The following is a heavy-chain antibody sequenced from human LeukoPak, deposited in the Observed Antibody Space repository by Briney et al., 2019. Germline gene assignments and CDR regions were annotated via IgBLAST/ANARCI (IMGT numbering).Heavy chain of an antibody. Sequence: GGFLRLSCAASGFTFSSYAMSWVRQAPGKGLEWVSSISNSGEATYYGDSVKGRFTISRDNSKNTLNLQMNSLRAEDTAVYYCAKIPAPSVWKMTFFDYWGQGTLVTVSS. CDR1: GFTFSSYA. CDR2: ISNSGEAT. V-gene: IGHV3-23*01. D-gene: IGHD1-1*01. CDR3: AKIPAPSVWKMTFFDY. J-gene: IGHJ4*02.